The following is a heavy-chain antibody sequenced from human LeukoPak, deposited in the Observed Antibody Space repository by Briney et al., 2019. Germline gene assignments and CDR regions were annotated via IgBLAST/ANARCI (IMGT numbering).Heavy chain of an antibody. CDR3: AKRGVAIRVVLVGFHKEAHYFDP. J-gene: IGHJ4*02. CDR1: GFTFSNAW. D-gene: IGHD3-10*01. CDR2: ISGSGGST. Sequence: GGSLRLSCADSGFTFSNAWMSWVRQAPGKGLEWVAGISGSGGSTNYAASVKGRFTISRDNAKNTLYLQMNSLRAEDTAVYFCAKRGVAIRVVLVGFHKEAHYFDPWGQGALVTVSS. V-gene: IGHV3-23*01.